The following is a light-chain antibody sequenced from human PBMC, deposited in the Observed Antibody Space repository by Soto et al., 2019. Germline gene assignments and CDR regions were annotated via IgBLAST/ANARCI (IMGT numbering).Light chain of an antibody. CDR3: QQYNSYPWT. V-gene: IGKV3-15*01. CDR1: QSIRSN. CDR2: GAS. J-gene: IGKJ1*01. Sequence: EIVMTQSPVTLSVSPGERATLSCRASQSIRSNLAWYQQKPGQAPRLLIYGASTRATGIPARFSGSGSGTEFTLTISSLQSEDFAVYYCQQYNSYPWTFGQGTKVEIK.